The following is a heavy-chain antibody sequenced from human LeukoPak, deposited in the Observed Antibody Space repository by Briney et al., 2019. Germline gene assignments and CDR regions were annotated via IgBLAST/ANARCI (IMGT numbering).Heavy chain of an antibody. CDR1: GYTFTNYY. CDR2: INPSGGGT. V-gene: IGHV1-46*01. CDR3: ARHPSNCYDSSGYFGCYDP. Sequence: ASVKVSCKAFGYTFTNYYMHWVRQAPGQGLEWMGIINPSGGGTTYAQKFQGRVSMTRDTSTSTFYMDLSSLRSEDTAVYYCARHPSNCYDSSGYFGCYDPWGQGTLVTVSS. J-gene: IGHJ5*02. D-gene: IGHD3-22*01.